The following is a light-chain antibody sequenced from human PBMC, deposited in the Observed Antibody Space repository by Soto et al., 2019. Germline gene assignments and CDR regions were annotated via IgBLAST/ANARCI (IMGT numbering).Light chain of an antibody. J-gene: IGLJ2*01. CDR3: QSADSSGTYVV. V-gene: IGLV3-25*03. CDR1: ALPKQY. CDR2: KDS. Sequence: SYELTQPHSVSVSQGQTARITCSGDALPKQYAYWYQQKPGQAPVLVIYKDSERPSGIPARFSGSSSGTTVTLTISGVQAEDEADYYCQSADSSGTYVVFGGGTKLTVL.